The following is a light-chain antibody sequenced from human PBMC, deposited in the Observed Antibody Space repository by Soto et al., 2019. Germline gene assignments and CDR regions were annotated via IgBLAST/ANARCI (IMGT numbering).Light chain of an antibody. CDR1: SSDVGGYNY. Sequence: QSVLTQPASVSGSPGQSITISCTGTSSDVGGYNYVSWYQHHPGKAPKLMIYDVSNRPSGVSNRFSGSKSDNTASLTISGLQTEDEAEYYCSPYTSTNTVIFGGGTKLTVL. CDR2: DVS. V-gene: IGLV2-14*03. J-gene: IGLJ2*01. CDR3: SPYTSTNTVI.